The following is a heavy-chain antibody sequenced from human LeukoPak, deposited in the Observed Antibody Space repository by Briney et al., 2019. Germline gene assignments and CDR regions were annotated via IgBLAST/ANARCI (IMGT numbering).Heavy chain of an antibody. CDR1: GGSISSYY. J-gene: IGHJ4*02. Sequence: SETLSLTCTVSGGSISSYYWSWIRQPAGKGLEWIGRIYTSGSTNYNPSLKSRVTMSVDTSKNQFSLKLSSVTAADTAVYYCARDRYYYYGSGSYYLFDYWGQGTLVTVSS. CDR3: ARDRYYYYGSGSYYLFDY. CDR2: IYTSGST. V-gene: IGHV4-4*07. D-gene: IGHD3-10*01.